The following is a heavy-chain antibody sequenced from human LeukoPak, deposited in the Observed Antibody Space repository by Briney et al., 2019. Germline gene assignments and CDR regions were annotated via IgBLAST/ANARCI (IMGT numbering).Heavy chain of an antibody. Sequence: GESLKISCKGSGYSFTSYWIGWVRQMPGKGLEWMGIIYPGDSDTRYSPSFQGQVTISADKSISTAYLQWSSLEASDTAMYYCARLPSREQQLVQPFDYWGQGTLVTVSS. CDR2: IYPGDSDT. V-gene: IGHV5-51*01. D-gene: IGHD6-13*01. CDR3: ARLPSREQQLVQPFDY. J-gene: IGHJ4*02. CDR1: GYSFTSYW.